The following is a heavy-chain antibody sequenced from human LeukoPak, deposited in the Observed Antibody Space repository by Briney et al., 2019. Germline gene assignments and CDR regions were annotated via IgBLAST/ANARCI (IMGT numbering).Heavy chain of an antibody. V-gene: IGHV3-11*05. CDR3: ARAGGYCSSTRCYDAFDI. J-gene: IGHJ3*02. CDR2: ITSSSSYT. D-gene: IGHD2-2*01. Sequence: GGSLRLSCAASGFSFSDKYMAWIRQAPVKGLECVSYITSSSSYTNYADPVKGRFTISRDNAKNSLYLQMNSLRAEDTAVYYCARAGGYCSSTRCYDAFDIWGQGTMVTVSS. CDR1: GFSFSDKY.